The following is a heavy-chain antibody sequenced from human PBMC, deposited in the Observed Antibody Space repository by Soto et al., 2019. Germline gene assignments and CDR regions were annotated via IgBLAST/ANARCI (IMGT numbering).Heavy chain of an antibody. J-gene: IGHJ5*02. V-gene: IGHV3-23*01. CDR1: GVNFSSYA. CDR3: AVGRHKTSGSNTWFDP. CDR2: ISDTGGGT. Sequence: LRLSCAASGVNFSSYAMNWVRQAPGRGLEWVSTISDTGGGTFYAGSVKGRFTISRDNSKNTLYLQMHSLRADDSAIYFCAVGRHKTSGSNTWFDPWGRGTLVTVSS. D-gene: IGHD3-22*01.